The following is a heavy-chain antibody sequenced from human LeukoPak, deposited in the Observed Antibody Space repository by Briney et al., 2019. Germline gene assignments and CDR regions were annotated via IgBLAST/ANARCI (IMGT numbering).Heavy chain of an antibody. V-gene: IGHV7-4-1*02. J-gene: IGHJ3*02. CDR1: GYTFTSYA. Sequence: ASVKVSCKASGYTFTSYAMNWVRQAPGQGLEWMGWLNTNTGNPTYAQGFTGRFVFSLDTSVSTAYLQISSLKAEDTAVYYCARGFGRGAAGAFDIWGQGTMVTVSS. CDR2: LNTNTGNP. CDR3: ARGFGRGAAGAFDI. D-gene: IGHD3/OR15-3a*01.